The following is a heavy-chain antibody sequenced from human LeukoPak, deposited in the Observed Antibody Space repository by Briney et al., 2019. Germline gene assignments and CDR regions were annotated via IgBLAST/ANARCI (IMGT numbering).Heavy chain of an antibody. D-gene: IGHD5-18*01. Sequence: PSETLSLTCTVSGGSISSYYWSWIRQPAGKGLEWIGSIYYSGSTYYNPSLKSRVTISVDTSKNQFSLKLSSVTAADTAVYYCARDRGYSYGYAFDYWGQGTLVTVSS. J-gene: IGHJ4*02. CDR3: ARDRGYSYGYAFDY. CDR2: IYYSGST. V-gene: IGHV4-59*05. CDR1: GGSISSYY.